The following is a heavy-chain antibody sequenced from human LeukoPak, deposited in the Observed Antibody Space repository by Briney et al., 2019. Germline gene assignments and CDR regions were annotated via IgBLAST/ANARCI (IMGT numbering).Heavy chain of an antibody. J-gene: IGHJ4*02. CDR2: NSGGSS. Sequence: GGSLRLSCAASGFTFSTYGVYWVRQAPGKGLEWVSSNSGGSSYYADSVKGRFTISRDNAKNSLYLQMNSLRAEDTAVYYCARDIGGQWLVQSDYWGQGTLVTVSS. CDR3: ARDIGGQWLVQSDY. V-gene: IGHV3-21*01. D-gene: IGHD6-19*01. CDR1: GFTFSTYG.